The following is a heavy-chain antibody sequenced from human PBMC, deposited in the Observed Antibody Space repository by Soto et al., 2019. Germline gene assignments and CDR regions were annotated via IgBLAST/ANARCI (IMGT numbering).Heavy chain of an antibody. CDR3: ARAERHVDYYYGMDV. CDR2: ISYDGSNK. D-gene: IGHD1-1*01. Sequence: GGSLRLSCAASGFTFSSYAMHWVRQAPGKGLEWVAVISYDGSNKYYADSVKGRFTISRDNSKNTLYLQMNSLRAEDTAVYYCARAERHVDYYYGMDVWGQGTTVTVSS. V-gene: IGHV3-30-3*01. J-gene: IGHJ6*02. CDR1: GFTFSSYA.